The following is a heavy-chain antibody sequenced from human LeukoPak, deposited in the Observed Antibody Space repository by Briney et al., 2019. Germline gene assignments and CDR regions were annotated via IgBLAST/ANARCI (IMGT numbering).Heavy chain of an antibody. J-gene: IGHJ4*02. CDR1: GYTFTSYY. D-gene: IGHD4-11*01. Sequence: SEKVSCKASGYTFTSYYMHWVRQAPGQGLEWMGGIIPIFGTANYAQKFQGRVTITADESTSTAYMELSSLRSEDTAVYYCARGREPTDYTQSFDYWGQGTLVTVSS. CDR3: ARGREPTDYTQSFDY. V-gene: IGHV1-69*13. CDR2: IIPIFGTA.